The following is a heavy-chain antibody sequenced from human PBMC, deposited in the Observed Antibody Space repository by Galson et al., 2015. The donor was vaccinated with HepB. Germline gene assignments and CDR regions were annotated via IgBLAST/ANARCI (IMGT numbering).Heavy chain of an antibody. CDR1: GFTVSSNS. CDR3: AREVYSSSWYVRYFDL. D-gene: IGHD6-13*01. CDR2: NYSGTST. V-gene: IGHV3-53*04. Sequence: SLRHSCAASGFTVSSNSMSWVRQAPGKGLEWVSINYSGTSTYYADSVRGRFTISRHDFKNPLYLQMNSLRAEDAAVYYFAREVYSSSWYVRYFDLWGRGTLVTVSS. J-gene: IGHJ2*01.